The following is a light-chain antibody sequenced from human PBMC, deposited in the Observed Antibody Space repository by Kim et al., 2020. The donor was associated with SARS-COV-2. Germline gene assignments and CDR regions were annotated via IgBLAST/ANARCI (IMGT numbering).Light chain of an antibody. V-gene: IGLV1-40*01. CDR2: GRS. J-gene: IGLJ1*01. CDR3: QSYDNGLSGYV. Sequence: RDTVSCTRSSSNMGADYDVHWYQQVPATAHNLLIDGRSNRPSGVPDRFSGSQSGTSASLAITGLHAEDEADYYCQSYDNGLSGYVFGTGTKVTVL. CDR1: SSNMGADYD.